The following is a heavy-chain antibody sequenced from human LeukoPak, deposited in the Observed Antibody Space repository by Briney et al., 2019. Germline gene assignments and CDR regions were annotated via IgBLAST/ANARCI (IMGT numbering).Heavy chain of an antibody. Sequence: SETLSLTCAVYGGSFSGYYWGWIRQPPGKGLEWIGEINHSGSTNYNPSLKSRVTISVDTSKNQFSLKLSSVTAADTAVYYCARGYDDYGDPGWFDPWGQGTLVTVSS. D-gene: IGHD4-17*01. V-gene: IGHV4-34*01. CDR2: INHSGST. CDR3: ARGYDDYGDPGWFDP. J-gene: IGHJ5*02. CDR1: GGSFSGYY.